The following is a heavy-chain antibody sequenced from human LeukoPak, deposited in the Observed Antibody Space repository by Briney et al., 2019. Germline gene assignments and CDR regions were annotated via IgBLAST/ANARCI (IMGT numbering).Heavy chain of an antibody. CDR2: ISSSSNYI. CDR3: TSIKEGMGFGELYGGYYYYYMDV. CDR1: GFTFSSYS. Sequence: GGSLRLSCAASGFTFSSYSMNWVRQAPGKGLEWVSSISSSSNYIYYADSVKGRFTISRDNAKNSLYLQINSLKTEDTAVYYCTSIKEGMGFGELYGGYYYYYMDVWGKGTTVTISS. D-gene: IGHD3-10*01. J-gene: IGHJ6*03. V-gene: IGHV3-21*03.